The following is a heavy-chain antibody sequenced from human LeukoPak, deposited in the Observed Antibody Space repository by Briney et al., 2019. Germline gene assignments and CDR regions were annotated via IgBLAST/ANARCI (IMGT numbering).Heavy chain of an antibody. D-gene: IGHD1-26*01. CDR3: TSVIVGATAPWFDP. CDR2: INTNTGKP. V-gene: IGHV7-4-1*02. Sequence: ASVKVSCKASGNILTRYTINWVRQAPGQGLEWMGWINTNTGKPVYAQGLTGRFVFSWDTSVSTAYLQISSLKTEDTGIYFCTSVIVGATAPWFDPWGQGTPVTISS. J-gene: IGHJ5*02. CDR1: GNILTRYT.